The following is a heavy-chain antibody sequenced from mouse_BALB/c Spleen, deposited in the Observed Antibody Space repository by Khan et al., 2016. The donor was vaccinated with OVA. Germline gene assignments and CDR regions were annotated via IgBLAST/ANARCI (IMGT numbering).Heavy chain of an antibody. Sequence: EVKLLESGGGLVQPGGSMKLSCVASGFTFSNYWMNWVRQSPEKGLEWVAEIRLKSDDYVKHYEESVKGRFTISRDDSKSSVYLQINNLRSEDTGIYYCWILIWGQGTTLTVSS. V-gene: IGHV6-6*02. CDR2: IRLKSDDYVK. CDR3: WILI. CDR1: GFTFSNYW. J-gene: IGHJ2*01.